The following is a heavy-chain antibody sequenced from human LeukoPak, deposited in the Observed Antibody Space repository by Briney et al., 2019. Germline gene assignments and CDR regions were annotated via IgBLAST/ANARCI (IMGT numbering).Heavy chain of an antibody. CDR2: IYTSGST. Sequence: PSETLSLTCTVSGGSISSGSYYWSWIRQPAGKGLEWIGRIYTSGSTNYNPSLKSRVTISVDTSKNQFSLKLSSVTAADTAVYYCARWGGTVTTGQTMKRGYYYMDVWGKGTTVTISS. CDR3: ARWGGTVTTGQTMKRGYYYMDV. J-gene: IGHJ6*03. D-gene: IGHD4-17*01. CDR1: GGSISSGSYY. V-gene: IGHV4-61*02.